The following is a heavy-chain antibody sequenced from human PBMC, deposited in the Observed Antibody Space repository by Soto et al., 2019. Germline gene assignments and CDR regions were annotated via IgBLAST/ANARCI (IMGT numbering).Heavy chain of an antibody. J-gene: IGHJ5*02. CDR1: GYTFTSYG. D-gene: IGHD2-15*01. CDR3: ARDRIFVGNWFDP. CDR2: ISAYNGNT. V-gene: IGHV1-18*04. Sequence: ASVKVSCKASGYTFTSYGISWLRQAPGQGLEWMGWISAYNGNTNYAQKIQGRVTMTTDTSTSTAYMELRSLRSDDTAVYYCARDRIFVGNWFDPWGQGTLVTVSS.